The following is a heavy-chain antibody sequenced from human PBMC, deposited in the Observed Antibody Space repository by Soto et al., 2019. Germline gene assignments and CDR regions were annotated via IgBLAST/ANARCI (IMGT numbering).Heavy chain of an antibody. D-gene: IGHD3-3*01. CDR2: INHSGST. CDR1: GGSFSGYY. V-gene: IGHV4-34*01. CDR3: ARVSIFGVVIWGEDYGMDV. J-gene: IGHJ6*02. Sequence: SETLSLTCAVYGGSFSGYYWSWIRQPPGKGLEWIGEINHSGSTNYNPSLKSRVTISVDTSKNQFSLKPSSVTAADTAVYYCARVSIFGVVIWGEDYGMDVWGQGTTVTVSS.